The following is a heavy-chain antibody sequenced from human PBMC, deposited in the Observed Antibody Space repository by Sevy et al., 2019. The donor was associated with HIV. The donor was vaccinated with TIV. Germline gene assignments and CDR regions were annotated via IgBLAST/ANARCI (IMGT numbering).Heavy chain of an antibody. V-gene: IGHV3-74*01. CDR2: INSDGSST. Sequence: GGSLRLSCAASGFTFSSYWMHWVRQAPGKGLVWVSRINSDGSSTSYADSVKGRFTISRDNAKNTLYLQMNSLRAEDTAGYYCARDGPTTSNYDYYYYGMDVWGQGTTVTVSS. CDR1: GFTFSSYW. CDR3: ARDGPTTSNYDYYYYGMDV. J-gene: IGHJ6*02. D-gene: IGHD4-4*01.